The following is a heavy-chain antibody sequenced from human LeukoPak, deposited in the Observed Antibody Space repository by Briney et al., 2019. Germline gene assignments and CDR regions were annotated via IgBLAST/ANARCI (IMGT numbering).Heavy chain of an antibody. CDR3: AKRISSGWSYYFDY. J-gene: IGHJ4*02. CDR2: ISGSGGST. V-gene: IGHV3-23*01. Sequence: QPGGSLRLSCAASGFTFSSYGMSWVRQAPGKGLEWVSAISGSGGSTYYADSVKGRFTISRDNSKNTLYLQMNRLRAEDTAVYYCAKRISSGWSYYFDYWGQGTLVTVSS. D-gene: IGHD6-19*01. CDR1: GFTFSSYG.